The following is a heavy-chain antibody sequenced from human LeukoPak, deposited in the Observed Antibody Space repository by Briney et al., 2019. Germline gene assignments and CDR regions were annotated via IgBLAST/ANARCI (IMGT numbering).Heavy chain of an antibody. J-gene: IGHJ6*03. CDR3: ARGLDSTNYYYMDV. CDR2: INPNSGGT. CDR1: GYPFTDYY. Sequence: ASVKVSCKTSGYPFTDYYMHWVRQAPGQGPEWMGWINPNSGGTKYAQKFQGRVTMTRDTSISTAYMELSSLRSEDTAVYYCARGLDSTNYYYMDVWGKGTTVTVSS. V-gene: IGHV1-2*02.